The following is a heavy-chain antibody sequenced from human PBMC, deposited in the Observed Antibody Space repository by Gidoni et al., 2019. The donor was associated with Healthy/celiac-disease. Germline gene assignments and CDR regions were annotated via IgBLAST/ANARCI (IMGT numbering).Heavy chain of an antibody. Sequence: EVQLLESGGGLVQPGGSLRLSCAASGFTFSSYAMSWVRQAPGKWLEWFSAISGSGGSTYYADSVKGWFTISRDNYKNTLYLKMNSLRAEDTAVYYCAKLRGGIVATILVYWGQGTLVTVSS. CDR1: GFTFSSYA. CDR2: ISGSGGST. J-gene: IGHJ4*02. V-gene: IGHV3-23*01. CDR3: AKLRGGIVATILVY. D-gene: IGHD5-12*01.